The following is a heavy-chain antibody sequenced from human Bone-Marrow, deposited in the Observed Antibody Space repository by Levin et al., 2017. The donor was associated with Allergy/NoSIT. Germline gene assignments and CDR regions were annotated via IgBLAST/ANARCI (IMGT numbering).Heavy chain of an antibody. V-gene: IGHV4-4*02. D-gene: IGHD6-6*01. CDR1: GGSISSSNW. CDR3: ARKTEKTSIAALAGFAG. Sequence: SETLSLTCAVSGGSISSSNWWSWVRQPPGKGLEWIGEIYHSGSTNYNPSLKSRVTISVDKSKNQFSLKLSSVTAADTAVYYCARKTEKTSIAALAGFAGWGQGTLVTVSS. CDR2: IYHSGST. J-gene: IGHJ4*02.